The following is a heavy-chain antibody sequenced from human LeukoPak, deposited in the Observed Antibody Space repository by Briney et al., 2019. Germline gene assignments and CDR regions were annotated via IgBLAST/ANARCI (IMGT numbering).Heavy chain of an antibody. CDR2: IIPIFGIA. V-gene: IGHV1-69*04. J-gene: IGHJ4*02. CDR3: ARGSPSPSGPVDY. CDR1: GGTFSSYA. D-gene: IGHD6-19*01. Sequence: SVKVPCKASGGTFSSYAISWVRQAPGQGLEWMGRIIPIFGIANYAQKFQGRVTITADKSTSTAYMELSSLRSEDTAVYYCARGSPSPSGPVDYWGQGTLVTVSS.